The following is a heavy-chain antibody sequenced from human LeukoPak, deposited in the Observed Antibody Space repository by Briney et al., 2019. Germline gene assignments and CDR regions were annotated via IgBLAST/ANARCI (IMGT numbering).Heavy chain of an antibody. V-gene: IGHV3-48*04. D-gene: IGHD6-13*01. CDR3: AREYHSSSWTGDY. CDR1: GFTFSSYS. Sequence: GGSLRLSCAASGFTFSSYSMNWVRQAPGKGLEWVSYISSSSSTIYYADSVKGRFTISRDNAKNSLYLQMNSLRAEDTAVYYCAREYHSSSWTGDYWGQGTLVTVSS. J-gene: IGHJ4*02. CDR2: ISSSSSTI.